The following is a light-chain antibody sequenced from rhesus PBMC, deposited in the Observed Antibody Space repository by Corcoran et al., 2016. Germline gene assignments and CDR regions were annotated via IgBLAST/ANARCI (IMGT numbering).Light chain of an antibody. V-gene: IGKV2-82*02. J-gene: IGKJ1*01. CDR2: LVS. CDR1: QSLVYSDGKTH. CDR3: MQALRSPWT. Sequence: MTQTPLSLPVTLGEPASISCRSSQSLVYSDGKTHLYWYLQRPGQSPQLLMYLVSKRASGVPDKFSGSGSGTDFTLKISRVEAGDVGVYYCMQALRSPWTFGQVTKVEIK.